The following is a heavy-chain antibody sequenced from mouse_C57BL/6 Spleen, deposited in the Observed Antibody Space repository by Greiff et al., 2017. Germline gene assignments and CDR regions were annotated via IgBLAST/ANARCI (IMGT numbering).Heavy chain of an antibody. Sequence: EVQLQQSGAELVKPGASVKLSCTASGFNIKDYYMHWVKHRTEQCLEWIGRIDPEDGETKYAPKFQGKATIPADTSSNTAYLQLSSLTSEDTAVYYCARREGYDYSFDYWGQGTTLTVSS. CDR1: GFNIKDYY. J-gene: IGHJ2*01. CDR2: IDPEDGET. V-gene: IGHV14-2*01. CDR3: ARREGYDYSFDY. D-gene: IGHD2-4*01.